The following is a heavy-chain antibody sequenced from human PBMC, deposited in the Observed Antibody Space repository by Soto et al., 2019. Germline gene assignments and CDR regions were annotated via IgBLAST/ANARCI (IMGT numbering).Heavy chain of an antibody. V-gene: IGHV4-59*08. CDR3: ASIFSPKNWFAP. CDR2: IYYSGST. CDR1: GGSISSYY. Sequence: SETMSLTCTVSGGSISSYYWSWIRQPPGKGLEWIGYIYYSGSTNYNPSLKSRVTISVDTSKNQFSLKLSSVTAAGTAVYYCASIFSPKNWFAPWGQGSLVTVSS. D-gene: IGHD3-9*01. J-gene: IGHJ5*02.